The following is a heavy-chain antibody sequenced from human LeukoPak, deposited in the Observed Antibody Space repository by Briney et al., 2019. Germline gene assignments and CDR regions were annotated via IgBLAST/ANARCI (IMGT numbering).Heavy chain of an antibody. CDR2: ISSSSSTI. Sequence: PGGSLRPSXAASGFTFSSYWMSWVRQAPGKGLEWVSYISSSSSTIYYADSVKGRFTISRDNAKNSLYLQMNSLRAEDTAVYYCARVKGVGAFDYWGQGTLVTVSS. CDR3: ARVKGVGAFDY. J-gene: IGHJ4*02. D-gene: IGHD1-26*01. CDR1: GFTFSSYW. V-gene: IGHV3-48*01.